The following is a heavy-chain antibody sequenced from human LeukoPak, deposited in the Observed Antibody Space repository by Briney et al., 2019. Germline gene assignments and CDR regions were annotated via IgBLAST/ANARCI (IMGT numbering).Heavy chain of an antibody. J-gene: IGHJ3*02. Sequence: SETLSLTCTVSGGSISSYYWSWIRQPPGKGLEWIGYIYYSGSTNYNPSLKSRVTISVDTSKNQFSLKLSSVTAADTAVYYCARDSRWPAAFDIWGQGTMVTVSS. V-gene: IGHV4-59*12. CDR1: GGSISSYY. CDR2: IYYSGST. D-gene: IGHD5-24*01. CDR3: ARDSRWPAAFDI.